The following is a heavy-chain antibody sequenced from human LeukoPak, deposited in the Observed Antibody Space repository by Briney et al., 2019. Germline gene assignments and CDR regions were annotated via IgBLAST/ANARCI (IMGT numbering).Heavy chain of an antibody. V-gene: IGHV4-59*01. CDR1: VGSISSYY. CDR2: IYYSGST. CDR3: ARVYSSSCFDY. D-gene: IGHD6-13*01. Sequence: SETLSLTCTVSVGSISSYYWSWIRQPPGKGLEWIGYIYYSGSTNYNPSLKSRVTISVDTSKNQFSLKLSSVTAADTAVYYCARVYSSSCFDYWGQGTLVTVSS. J-gene: IGHJ4*02.